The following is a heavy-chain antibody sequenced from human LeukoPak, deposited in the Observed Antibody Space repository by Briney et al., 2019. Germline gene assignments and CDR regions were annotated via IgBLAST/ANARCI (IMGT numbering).Heavy chain of an antibody. Sequence: PGGSLRLSCAASGFTFSSYGMHWVRQAPGKGLEWVAVISYDGSNKYYADSVKGRFTIFRDNSKNTLYLQMNSLRAEDTAVYYCAKAPPYSSSWYCLDYWGQGTLVTVSS. J-gene: IGHJ4*02. D-gene: IGHD6-13*01. CDR3: AKAPPYSSSWYCLDY. CDR2: ISYDGSNK. V-gene: IGHV3-30*18. CDR1: GFTFSSYG.